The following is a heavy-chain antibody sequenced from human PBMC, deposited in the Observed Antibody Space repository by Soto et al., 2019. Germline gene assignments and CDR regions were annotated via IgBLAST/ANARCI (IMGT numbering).Heavy chain of an antibody. J-gene: IGHJ4*02. Sequence: SETLSLTRTVSGGSVSSGSYYWSWIRQPPGKGLEWIGYIYYSGSTNYNPSLKSRVTISVDTSKNQFSLKLSSVTAADTAVYYCARQPSAFISQIDYWGLGTLVTVSS. V-gene: IGHV4-61*01. CDR2: IYYSGST. CDR3: ARQPSAFISQIDY. CDR1: GGSVSSGSYY. D-gene: IGHD2-21*01.